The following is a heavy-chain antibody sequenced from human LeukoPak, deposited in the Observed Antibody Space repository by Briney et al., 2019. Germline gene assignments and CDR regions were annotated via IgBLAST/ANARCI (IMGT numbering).Heavy chain of an antibody. V-gene: IGHV1-18*01. CDR1: GYTFTNYG. D-gene: IGHD4-17*01. J-gene: IGHJ4*02. Sequence: GASVKVSCKASGYTFTNYGINWVRHAPGQGLEWMGWISPYNCNTNYGQKLQGRVTMTTDTSTSTAYMELRSLRSDDTAVYYCATEGGWGPTDYGDHVYWGEGTLVTVSS. CDR2: ISPYNCNT. CDR3: ATEGGWGPTDYGDHVY.